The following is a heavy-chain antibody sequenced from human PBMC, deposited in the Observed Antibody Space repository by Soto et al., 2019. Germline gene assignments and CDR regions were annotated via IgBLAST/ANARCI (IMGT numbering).Heavy chain of an antibody. CDR3: VQSRCGGDCLQSYSSHSDYGLDV. J-gene: IGHJ6*02. D-gene: IGHD2-21*01. Sequence: QITLKESGPTLVKPTQTLTLTCTFSGFSLSTTGVGVGWIRQPPGKALEWLALIYWDDDKRYNPTLKSRLTITKDTSKNQVVLTMTNRDPVDTATYYCVQSRCGGDCLQSYSSHSDYGLDVWGQGTTVTVSS. CDR2: IYWDDDK. V-gene: IGHV2-5*02. CDR1: GFSLSTTGVG.